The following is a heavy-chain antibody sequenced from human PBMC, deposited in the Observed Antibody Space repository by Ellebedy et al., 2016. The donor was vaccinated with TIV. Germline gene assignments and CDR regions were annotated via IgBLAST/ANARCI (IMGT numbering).Heavy chain of an antibody. D-gene: IGHD2-15*01. J-gene: IGHJ4*02. CDR2: VYYSGST. V-gene: IGHV4-61*01. CDR3: ARGEADCSGGSCYPFDY. Sequence: SETLSLXCTVSGGSVRNDRYYWSWIRQPPGKGLEWIGYVYYSGSTNYNPSLKSRVTISLDTSKSQFSLKLSSVTAADTALYYCARGEADCSGGSCYPFDYWGQGTLVTVSS. CDR1: GGSVRNDRYY.